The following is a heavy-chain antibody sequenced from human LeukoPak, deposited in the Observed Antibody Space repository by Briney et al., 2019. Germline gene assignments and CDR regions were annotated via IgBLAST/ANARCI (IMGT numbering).Heavy chain of an antibody. V-gene: IGHV4-59*06. Sequence: SETLSLTCTVSGGSISSYYWSWIRQPAGKGLEWIGYIYHSGSTYYNPSLKSRVTISVDRSKNQFSLKLSSVTAADTAVYYCARVIVVVVAATPRYNWFDPWGQGTLVTVSS. D-gene: IGHD2-15*01. J-gene: IGHJ5*02. CDR1: GGSISSYY. CDR2: IYHSGST. CDR3: ARVIVVVVAATPRYNWFDP.